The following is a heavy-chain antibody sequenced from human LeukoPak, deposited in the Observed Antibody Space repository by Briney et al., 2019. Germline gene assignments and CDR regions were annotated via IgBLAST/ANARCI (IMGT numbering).Heavy chain of an antibody. CDR3: ARHDSSGYPFDS. Sequence: GESLKISCKGSGYSFTNYWIGWVRQMPGEGLEYMGIIYPGDAETRYSPSFQGQVTILVDRSISTAFLQWSSLKASDTAVYYCARHDSSGYPFDSWGQGTLVTVSS. CDR1: GYSFTNYW. CDR2: IYPGDAET. V-gene: IGHV5-51*01. D-gene: IGHD3-22*01. J-gene: IGHJ4*02.